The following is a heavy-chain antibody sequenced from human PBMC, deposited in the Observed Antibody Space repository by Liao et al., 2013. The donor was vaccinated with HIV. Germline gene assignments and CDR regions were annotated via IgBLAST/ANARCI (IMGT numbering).Heavy chain of an antibody. J-gene: IGHJ5*02. CDR3: ARGYDFWSGNWFDP. D-gene: IGHD3-3*01. V-gene: IGHV4-61*02. Sequence: QVRLQESGPGLVKPSQTLSLTCTVSGDLIRRDNYYWTWIRQPAGKGLEWIGHIYTGMSTTGTTNYNPSLKSRVSISADTSSNHVSLKLTSVTAADTAVYYCARGYDFWSGNWFDPWGQGTLVTVSS. CDR1: GDLIRRDNYY. CDR2: IYTGMSTTGTT.